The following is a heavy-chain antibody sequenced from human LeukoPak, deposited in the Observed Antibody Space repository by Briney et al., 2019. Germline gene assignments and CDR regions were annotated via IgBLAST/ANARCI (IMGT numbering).Heavy chain of an antibody. CDR3: ARWYMDV. J-gene: IGHJ6*03. Sequence: ASVKVSCKVSGYTLTELSMHWVRQAPGKGLEWMGWISALNGNTNYAEEFQGRVTLTTDTSTSTAYMELRSLRSDDTAVYYCARWYMDVWGKGTTVTVSS. CDR1: GYTLTELS. V-gene: IGHV1-18*01. CDR2: ISALNGNT.